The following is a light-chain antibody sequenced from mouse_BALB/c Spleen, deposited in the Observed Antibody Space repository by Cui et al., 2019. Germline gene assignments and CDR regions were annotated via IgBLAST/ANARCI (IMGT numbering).Light chain of an antibody. Sequence: DIHKTQTTSSPSASLADRVTITSRASQDISKYLKRYQQKTDGTVKLLIYYTSRLDSGVPSRFSGSGSGTDYSLTISSLEQEDIATYFCQQGNTLPYTFGGGTKLEIK. CDR3: QQGNTLPYT. CDR1: QDISKY. V-gene: IGKV10-96*01. CDR2: YTS. J-gene: IGKJ2*01.